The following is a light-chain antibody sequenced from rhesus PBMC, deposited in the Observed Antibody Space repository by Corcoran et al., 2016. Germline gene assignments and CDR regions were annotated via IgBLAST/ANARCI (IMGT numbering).Light chain of an antibody. CDR3: QQHNSYPLT. J-gene: IGKJ4*01. CDR1: QGISSY. V-gene: IGKV1-25*01. Sequence: DIQMTQSPSSLSASVGDRVTITCRASQGISSYLAWYQKKPVKAPKLLIYTSSPLQSGVPSRFSGSGSGTDFTLTISSLQPEDFATYYCQQHNSYPLTFGGGTKVELK. CDR2: TSS.